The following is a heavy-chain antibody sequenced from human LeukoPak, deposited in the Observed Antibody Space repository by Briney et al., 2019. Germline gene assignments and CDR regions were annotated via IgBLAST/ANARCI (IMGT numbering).Heavy chain of an antibody. D-gene: IGHD4/OR15-4a*01. CDR1: GFNFADYA. Sequence: AGRSLRLSCTGSGFNFADYAMSWVRQAPGQGLEWVGLIRSRLYGGTAEYGASVKGRFTVSRDDSQRIVYLQMNSLKTDDTAVYYCSRGMTESGAKYYSDHWGQGTLVTVSS. CDR3: SRGMTESGAKYYSDH. CDR2: IRSRLYGGTA. V-gene: IGHV3-49*04. J-gene: IGHJ4*02.